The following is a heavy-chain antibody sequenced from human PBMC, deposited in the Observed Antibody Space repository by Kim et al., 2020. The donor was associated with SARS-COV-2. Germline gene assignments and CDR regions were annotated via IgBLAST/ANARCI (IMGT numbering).Heavy chain of an antibody. Sequence: NKYSADSGKGRFTSSRDNSENTLYLEVNGLRAEDTAIYYCARDQHGVLDYWGQGTQVTVSS. CDR3: ARDQHGVLDY. J-gene: IGHJ4*02. V-gene: IGHV3-30*07. D-gene: IGHD3-16*01. CDR2: NK.